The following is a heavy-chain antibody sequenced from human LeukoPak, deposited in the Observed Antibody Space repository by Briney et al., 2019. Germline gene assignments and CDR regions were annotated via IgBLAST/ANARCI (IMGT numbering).Heavy chain of an antibody. V-gene: IGHV1-2*02. J-gene: IGHJ4*02. Sequence: ASVKVSCKASGYTFTGYDMHWVRQAPGQGLEWMGWINPNNGGTNYAQKFQGRVTMTRDTSITTAYMELSSLRSGDTAVYYCVRIYYGPDYWGQGTLVTVSS. D-gene: IGHD4-17*01. CDR3: VRIYYGPDY. CDR2: INPNNGGT. CDR1: GYTFTGYD.